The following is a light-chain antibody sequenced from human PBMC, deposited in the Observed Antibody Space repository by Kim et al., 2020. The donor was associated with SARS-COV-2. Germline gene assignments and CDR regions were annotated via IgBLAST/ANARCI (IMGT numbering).Light chain of an antibody. Sequence: ASVGDSVTITCRASQGIRNDLSWYQQKSGQAPKVLVYAASGLQAGVPSRFTGSGSDTDFTLTISSLQPEDSASYYCLQDYSYPWTFGQGTKVDIK. J-gene: IGKJ1*01. CDR2: AAS. CDR1: QGIRND. CDR3: LQDYSYPWT. V-gene: IGKV1-6*01.